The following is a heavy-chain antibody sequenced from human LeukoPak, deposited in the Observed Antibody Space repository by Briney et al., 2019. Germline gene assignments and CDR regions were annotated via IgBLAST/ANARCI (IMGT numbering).Heavy chain of an antibody. J-gene: IGHJ4*02. CDR3: TRVGTSGDYPDY. Sequence: PSETLSLTCTVSGDYISSYYWSWIRQPAGKGLEWIGRISTSVSTNYNPSLKSRVTMSVDTSKNQFSLKLSSVTAADTAVYYCTRVGTSGDYPDYWGQGTLVTVSS. V-gene: IGHV4-4*07. CDR1: GDYISSYY. D-gene: IGHD3-10*01. CDR2: ISTSVST.